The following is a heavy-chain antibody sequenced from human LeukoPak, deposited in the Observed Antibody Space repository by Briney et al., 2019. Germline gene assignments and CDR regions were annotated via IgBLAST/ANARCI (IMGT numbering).Heavy chain of an antibody. Sequence: ASVKVSCKASGYTFTSYGISWVRQAPGQGLEWMGWISAYNGNTNCAQKLQGRVTMTTDTSTSTAYMELRSLRSDDTAVYYCARVRYPLQKPYYYYYMDVWGKGTTVTVSS. CDR3: ARVRYPLQKPYYYYYMDV. CDR2: ISAYNGNT. D-gene: IGHD4-11*01. J-gene: IGHJ6*03. V-gene: IGHV1-18*01. CDR1: GYTFTSYG.